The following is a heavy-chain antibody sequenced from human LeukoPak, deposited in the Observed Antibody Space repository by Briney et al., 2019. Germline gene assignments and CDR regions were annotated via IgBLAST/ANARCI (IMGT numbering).Heavy chain of an antibody. J-gene: IGHJ1*01. CDR1: GFTFDNYA. Sequence: GGSLRLSCAASGFTFDNYAMNWVRQAPGKGLEWVSSISGSGDIKDFGDSVKGRFTISRDNSKNTVSLQMNSLRTEDTAVYYCAKNRDSSAWLEYFQHWGQGTLVTVSS. V-gene: IGHV3-23*01. CDR2: ISGSGDIK. D-gene: IGHD6-19*01. CDR3: AKNRDSSAWLEYFQH.